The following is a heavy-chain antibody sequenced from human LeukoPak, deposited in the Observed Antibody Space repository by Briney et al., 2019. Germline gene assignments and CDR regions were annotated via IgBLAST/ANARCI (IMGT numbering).Heavy chain of an antibody. D-gene: IGHD6-13*01. J-gene: IGHJ4*02. CDR3: ARGHPPATLNSSSWFKGDY. CDR1: GGSISSYY. Sequence: SETLSLTCTVSGGSISSYYWSWIRQPPGKGLEWIGEINHSGSTNYNPSLKSRVTISVDTSKNQFSLKLSSVTAADTAVYYCARGHPPATLNSSSWFKGDYWGQGTLVTVSS. CDR2: INHSGST. V-gene: IGHV4-34*01.